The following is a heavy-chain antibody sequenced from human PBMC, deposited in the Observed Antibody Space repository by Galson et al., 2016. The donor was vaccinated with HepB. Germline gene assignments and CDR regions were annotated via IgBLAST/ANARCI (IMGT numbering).Heavy chain of an antibody. J-gene: IGHJ6*02. V-gene: IGHV1-3*01. CDR1: GYTFTDYD. Sequence: SVKVSCKASGYTFTDYDMHWVRQSPGQRLEWLGYISAGSGNTKYSQKFEDRLTVSRETSARTHYMELSSLSSNETAGYYCARDLIGNMDVWGQGTTVTVSS. CDR3: ARDLIGNMDV. CDR2: ISAGSGNT. D-gene: IGHD3-16*02.